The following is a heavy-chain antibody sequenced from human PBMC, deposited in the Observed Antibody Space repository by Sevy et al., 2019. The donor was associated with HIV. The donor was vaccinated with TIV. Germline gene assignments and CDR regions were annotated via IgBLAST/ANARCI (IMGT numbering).Heavy chain of an antibody. CDR1: GFTFNIYA. CDR2: ISGGGDGT. V-gene: IGHV3-23*01. J-gene: IGHJ4*02. CDR3: AKRPYYYYNSDGHLVSSTDEADY. Sequence: QLGGPLRLSCAASGFTFNIYAMSWVRQAPGKGLEWLSAISGGGDGTYYADSVKGRFTISGDNSRNTLYLQMNSLRAEDTAVYYCAKRPYYYYNSDGHLVSSTDEADYWGQGTLVTVSS. D-gene: IGHD3-22*01.